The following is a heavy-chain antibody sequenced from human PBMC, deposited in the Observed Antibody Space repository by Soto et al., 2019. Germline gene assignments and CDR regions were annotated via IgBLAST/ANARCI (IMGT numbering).Heavy chain of an antibody. D-gene: IGHD3-22*01. CDR3: ARGGRVAAMVYDSSGYVDY. CDR2: IYYSGST. CDR1: GGSISSYY. V-gene: IGHV4-59*01. J-gene: IGHJ4*02. Sequence: KPSETLSLTCTVSGGSISSYYWSWIRQPPGKGLEWIGYIYYSGSTNYNPSLKSRVTISVDTSKNQFSLKLSSVTAADTAVYYCARGGRVAAMVYDSSGYVDYWGQGTLVTVSS.